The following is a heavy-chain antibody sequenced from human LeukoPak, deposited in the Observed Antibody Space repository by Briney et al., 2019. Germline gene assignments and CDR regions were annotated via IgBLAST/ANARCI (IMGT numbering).Heavy chain of an antibody. Sequence: GASVKVSCKASGGSFTNCPFHWVRQAPGQGLEWMGGIIPMFGSTDYAQKFQGRLTITADESTTTAYLELSSLRSEDTAVYYCARDNSVRDEAWWFNPWGQGTLVTVSS. J-gene: IGHJ5*02. CDR2: IIPMFGST. CDR1: GGSFTNCP. V-gene: IGHV1-69*13. CDR3: ARDNSVRDEAWWFNP. D-gene: IGHD5-24*01.